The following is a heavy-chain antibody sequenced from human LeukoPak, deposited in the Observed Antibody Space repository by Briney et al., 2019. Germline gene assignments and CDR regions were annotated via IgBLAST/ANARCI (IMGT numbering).Heavy chain of an antibody. CDR3: ARELGDGSGSSDY. CDR2: ISSSSSYT. J-gene: IGHJ4*02. D-gene: IGHD3-10*01. V-gene: IGHV3-11*05. CDR1: GFTFSDYY. Sequence: GGSLRLSCAASGFTFSDYYMSWIRQAPGKGLECVSYISSSSSYTNYADSVKGRFTISRDNAKNSLYLQMDSLRAEDTAVYYCARELGDGSGSSDYWGQGTLVTVSS.